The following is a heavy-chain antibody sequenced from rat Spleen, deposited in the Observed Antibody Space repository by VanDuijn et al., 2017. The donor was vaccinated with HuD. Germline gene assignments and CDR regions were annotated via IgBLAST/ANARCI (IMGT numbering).Heavy chain of an antibody. CDR2: IWTGGNT. CDR3: ASQYYYDGYYRDY. J-gene: IGHJ2*01. V-gene: IGHV2-16*01. D-gene: IGHD1-12*03. Sequence: QVQLKESGPGLVQPSQTLSLTCTVSGFSLSSYGVIWVRQPSGKGLEWMGVIWTGGNTEYNSPLKSRLSITRDTSKSQVFLKMNNLQTEDTAMYFCASQYYYDGYYRDYWGQGVMVTVSS. CDR1: GFSLSSYG.